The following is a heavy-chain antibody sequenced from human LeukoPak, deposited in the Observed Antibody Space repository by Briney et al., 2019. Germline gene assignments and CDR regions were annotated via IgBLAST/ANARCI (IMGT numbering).Heavy chain of an antibody. J-gene: IGHJ4*02. CDR1: GGSFSGYY. D-gene: IGHD1-7*01. Sequence: SETLSLTCAVYGGSFSGYYWSWIRQPPGKGLEWIGEINHSGSTNYNPSLKSRVTISVDTSKNQFSLKLSSVTAADTAVYYCARGDNWNYYLDYWGQGTLVTVSS. V-gene: IGHV4-34*01. CDR2: INHSGST. CDR3: ARGDNWNYYLDY.